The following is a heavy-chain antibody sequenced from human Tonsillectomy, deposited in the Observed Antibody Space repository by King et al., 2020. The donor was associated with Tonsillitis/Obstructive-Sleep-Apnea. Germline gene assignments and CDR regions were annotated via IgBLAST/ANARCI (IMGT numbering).Heavy chain of an antibody. Sequence: VQLVESGGGLVQPGGSLRLSCAASGFTFSSYEMNWVRQAPGKGLEWVSYISSSGSTIYYADSVKGRFTISRDNAKNSLYLQMNSLRAEDTAVIYCAREGCSSTSCYDYWGQGTLVTVSS. CDR1: GFTFSSYE. D-gene: IGHD2-2*01. V-gene: IGHV3-48*03. J-gene: IGHJ4*02. CDR3: AREGCSSTSCYDY. CDR2: ISSSGSTI.